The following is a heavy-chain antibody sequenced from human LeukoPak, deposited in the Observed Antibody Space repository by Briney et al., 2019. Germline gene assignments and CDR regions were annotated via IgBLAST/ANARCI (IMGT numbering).Heavy chain of an antibody. CDR1: GYTFTGYY. Sequence: ASVKVSCKASGYTFTGYYMHWVRQAPGQGLEWMGWINPNSGGTNYAQKFQGRVTMTRDTSISTAYMELSRLRSDDTAVYYCARDHCSSTSCRNLGHWFDPWGQGTLVTVSS. V-gene: IGHV1-2*02. D-gene: IGHD2-2*01. CDR3: ARDHCSSTSCRNLGHWFDP. CDR2: INPNSGGT. J-gene: IGHJ5*02.